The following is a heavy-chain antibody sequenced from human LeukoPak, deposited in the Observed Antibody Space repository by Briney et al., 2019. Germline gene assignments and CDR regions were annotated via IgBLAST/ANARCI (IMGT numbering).Heavy chain of an antibody. CDR2: ISYDGSNK. CDR3: AKDERDSSGYYQYYFDS. J-gene: IGHJ4*02. V-gene: IGHV3-30*18. D-gene: IGHD3-22*01. CDR1: GFTFSSYG. Sequence: GGSLRLSCAASGFTFSSYGMHWVRQAPGKGLEWVAVISYDGSNKYYADSVKGRFTISRDNSKNTLYLQMNSLRAEDTAVYYCAKDERDSSGYYQYYFDSWGQGTLVTVSS.